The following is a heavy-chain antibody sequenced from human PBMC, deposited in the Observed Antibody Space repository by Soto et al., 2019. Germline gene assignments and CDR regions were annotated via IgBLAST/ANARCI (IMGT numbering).Heavy chain of an antibody. CDR3: AREDGSCPGGTCHSGGWLEP. Sequence: QVQLVQSGGEVKKPGASVKISCKTSGYTFTTYGVSWVRQAPGQGLEWMGWINPYNGYTNYAQRLQGRVTLTTDTSTNTAYMELRSLRSDDTALYYCAREDGSCPGGTCHSGGWLEPWGQGTLVTVSS. D-gene: IGHD2-8*02. CDR2: INPYNGYT. V-gene: IGHV1-18*01. CDR1: GYTFTTYG. J-gene: IGHJ5*02.